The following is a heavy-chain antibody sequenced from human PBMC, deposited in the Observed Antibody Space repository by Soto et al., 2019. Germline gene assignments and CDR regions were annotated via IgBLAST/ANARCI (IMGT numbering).Heavy chain of an antibody. V-gene: IGHV1-69*06. J-gene: IGHJ4*02. CDR3: ARIRDSRETGMRYLES. Sequence: QVQLVQSGAEVRKPGSSVRLSCKVSGGTFNRDGITWVRQAPGQGLEWMGEIIPILGTVKFAQKFQGRVTLTADKSTDRAYVELSRRRSEDAALYYWARIRDSRETGMRYLESWGQGSLVTVSS. D-gene: IGHD3-22*01. CDR2: IIPILGTV. CDR1: GGTFNRDG.